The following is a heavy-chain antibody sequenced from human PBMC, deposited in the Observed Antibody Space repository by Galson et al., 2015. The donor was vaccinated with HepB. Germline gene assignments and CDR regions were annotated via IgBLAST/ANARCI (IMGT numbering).Heavy chain of an antibody. J-gene: IGHJ3*02. D-gene: IGHD1-14*01. V-gene: IGHV3-15*01. Sequence: SLRLSCAASGFTFSYAWMSWVRQAPGKGLEWVGRIKSNTEGGTTDYSASVKGRFTISGDDSKNTLYLQMNSLKTDDTAVYYCTTAVINWNHHDAFDIWGQGTMVTVSS. CDR3: TTAVINWNHHDAFDI. CDR2: IKSNTEGGTT. CDR1: GFTFSYAW.